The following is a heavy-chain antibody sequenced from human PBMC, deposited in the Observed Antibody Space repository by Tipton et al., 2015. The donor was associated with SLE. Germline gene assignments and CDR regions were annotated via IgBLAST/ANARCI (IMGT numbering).Heavy chain of an antibody. CDR3: ARNSGSYWGYFQH. V-gene: IGHV4-61*02. Sequence: TLSLTYTVSGGSISSGSYYWSWIRQPAGKGLEWIGRIYTSGSTNYNPSLKSRVTISVDTSKNQFSLKLSSVTAAGTAVYYCARNSGSYWGYFQHWGQGTLVTVSS. CDR2: IYTSGST. CDR1: GGSISSGSYY. D-gene: IGHD1-26*01. J-gene: IGHJ1*01.